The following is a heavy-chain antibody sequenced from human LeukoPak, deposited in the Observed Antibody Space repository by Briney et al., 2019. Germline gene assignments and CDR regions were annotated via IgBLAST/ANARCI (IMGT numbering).Heavy chain of an antibody. CDR3: ARYVVVPAAHAFDI. CDR1: GGSISSSSYY. D-gene: IGHD2-2*01. V-gene: IGHV4-39*07. CDR2: IYYSGST. Sequence: PSETLSLTCTVSGGSISSSSYYWGWIRQPPGKGLEWIGSIYYSGSTNYNPSLKSRVTISVDTSKNQFSLKLSSVTAADTAVYYCARYVVVPAAHAFDIWGQGTMVTVSS. J-gene: IGHJ3*02.